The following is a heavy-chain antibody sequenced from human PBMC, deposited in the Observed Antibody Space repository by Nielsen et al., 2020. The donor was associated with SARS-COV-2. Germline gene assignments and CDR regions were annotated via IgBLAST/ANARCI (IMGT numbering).Heavy chain of an antibody. CDR3: ARDLSVGDYGDY. CDR1: GFTFSSYE. CDR2: ISTGGSII. V-gene: IGHV3-48*03. Sequence: GESLKISCAASGFTFSSYEMNWVRQAPGKGLEWVSYISTGGSIIYYADSVKGRFTISRDNSKNTLYLQMNSLRAEDTAVYYCARDLSVGDYGDYWGQGTLVTVSS. J-gene: IGHJ4*02. D-gene: IGHD4-17*01.